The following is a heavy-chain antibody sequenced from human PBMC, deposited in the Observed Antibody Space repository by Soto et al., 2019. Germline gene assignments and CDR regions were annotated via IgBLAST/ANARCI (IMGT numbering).Heavy chain of an antibody. CDR1: GFTFSSYS. CDR2: ISSSSSYI. J-gene: IGHJ3*02. D-gene: IGHD3-3*01. CDR3: ARDITIFGVVPDAFDI. V-gene: IGHV3-21*01. Sequence: NPGGSLRLSCAASGFTFSSYSMNWVRQAPGKGLEWVSSISSSSSYIYYADSVKGRFTISRDNAKNSLYLQMNSLRAEDTAVYYCARDITIFGVVPDAFDIWGQGTMVTVSS.